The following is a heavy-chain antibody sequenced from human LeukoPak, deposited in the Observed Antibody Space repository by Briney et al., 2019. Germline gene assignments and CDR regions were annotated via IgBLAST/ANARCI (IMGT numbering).Heavy chain of an antibody. Sequence: ASVKVSCKASGYTFTSYAMNWVRQAPGQGLEWMGWINPNSGGTNYAQKLQGRVTMTTDTSTSTAYMELRSLRSDDTAVYYCARVVGSGGSGYTFDYWGQGTLVTVSS. J-gene: IGHJ4*02. D-gene: IGHD3-22*01. CDR2: INPNSGGT. CDR1: GYTFTSYA. V-gene: IGHV1-18*01. CDR3: ARVVGSGGSGYTFDY.